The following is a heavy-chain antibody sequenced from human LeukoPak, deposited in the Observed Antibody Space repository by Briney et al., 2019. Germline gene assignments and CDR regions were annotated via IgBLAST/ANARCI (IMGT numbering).Heavy chain of an antibody. J-gene: IGHJ3*02. CDR2: ISGSGGST. Sequence: PGRSLRLSCAASGFTFSSYGMSWVRQAPGKGLEWVSAISGSGGSTYYADSVKGRFTISRDNSKNTLYLQMNSLRAEDTAVYYCAKRYSEFSLPNPADAFDIWGQGTMVTVSS. D-gene: IGHD3-3*01. CDR1: GFTFSSYG. CDR3: AKRYSEFSLPNPADAFDI. V-gene: IGHV3-23*01.